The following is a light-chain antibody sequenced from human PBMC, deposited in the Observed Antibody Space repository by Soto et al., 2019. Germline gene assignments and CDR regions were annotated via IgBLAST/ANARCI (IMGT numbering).Light chain of an antibody. CDR3: GTWDSSLSAVV. CDR2: DNN. Sequence: QSVLTQPPSVSAAPGQKVTISCSGSSSNIGNNYVSWYQQLPGTAPKLLIYDNNKRPSGIPDRFSGSKSGTSATLGITGLPTGDEADYYCGTWDSSLSAVVFGGGTMLTVL. V-gene: IGLV1-51*01. CDR1: SSNIGNNY. J-gene: IGLJ2*01.